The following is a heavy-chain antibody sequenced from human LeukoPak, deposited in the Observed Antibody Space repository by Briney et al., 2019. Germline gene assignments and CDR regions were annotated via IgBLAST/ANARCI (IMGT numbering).Heavy chain of an antibody. CDR2: ISSSSSYI. CDR1: GFTFSSYS. J-gene: IGHJ4*02. Sequence: PGGSLRLSCAASGFTFSSYSMNWVRQAPGKGLEWVSSISSSSSYIYYADSVKGRFTISRDNAKNSLYLQMNSLRAEDTAVYYCASFPVGATLLDDYWGQGTLVTVSP. D-gene: IGHD1-26*01. CDR3: ASFPVGATLLDDY. V-gene: IGHV3-21*01.